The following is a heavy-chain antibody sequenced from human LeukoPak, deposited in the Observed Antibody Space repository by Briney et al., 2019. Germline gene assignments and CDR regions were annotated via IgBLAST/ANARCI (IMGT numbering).Heavy chain of an antibody. CDR1: GYTFTGYY. V-gene: IGHV1-2*02. CDR3: ARDVELELRRVFDY. Sequence: ASVKVSCKASGYTFTGYYMHWVRQAPGQGLEWMGWINPNSGGTNYAQKFQGRVTMTRDTSISTAHMELSRLRSDDTAVYYCARDVELELRRVFDYWGRGTLVTVSS. J-gene: IGHJ4*02. D-gene: IGHD1-7*01. CDR2: INPNSGGT.